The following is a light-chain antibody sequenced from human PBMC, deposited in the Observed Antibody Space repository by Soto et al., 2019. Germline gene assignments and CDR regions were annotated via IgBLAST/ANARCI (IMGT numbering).Light chain of an antibody. Sequence: QSALTQPASVSGSPGQSITISCIGSSSDVGGYNYVSWYQQHPGKAPKLMIYEVYDRPSGVSIRFSGSKSGNTASLTISGLQAEDEADYYCSSYTGASTYVFGAGTKVTVL. CDR3: SSYTGASTYV. V-gene: IGLV2-14*01. CDR1: SSDVGGYNY. CDR2: EVY. J-gene: IGLJ1*01.